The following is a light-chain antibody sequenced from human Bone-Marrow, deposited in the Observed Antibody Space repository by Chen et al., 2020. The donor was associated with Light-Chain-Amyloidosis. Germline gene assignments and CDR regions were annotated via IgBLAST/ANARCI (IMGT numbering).Light chain of an antibody. V-gene: IGKV3-20*01. CDR1: QTISSNY. CDR2: GSS. J-gene: IGKJ4*01. CDR3: QQYGTSPLT. Sequence: EIVLTLSPGTLTLSPGEGANLSCRASQTISSNYLTWYQQKFGQAPRLLIYGSSSSATGIPDRFTGSGSGTDFTLTINRLEPEDFAMYYCQQYGTSPLTFGGGTKVEIK.